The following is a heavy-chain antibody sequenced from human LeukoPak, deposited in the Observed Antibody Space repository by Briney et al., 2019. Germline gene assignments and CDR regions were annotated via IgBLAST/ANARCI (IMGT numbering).Heavy chain of an antibody. D-gene: IGHD6-13*01. V-gene: IGHV1-69*01. CDR3: ARGPGIAAAGNSYYYYGMDV. Sequence: KFQGRVTITADESTSTAYMELSSLRSEDTAVYYCARGPGIAAAGNSYYYYGMDVWGQGTTVTVSS. J-gene: IGHJ6*02.